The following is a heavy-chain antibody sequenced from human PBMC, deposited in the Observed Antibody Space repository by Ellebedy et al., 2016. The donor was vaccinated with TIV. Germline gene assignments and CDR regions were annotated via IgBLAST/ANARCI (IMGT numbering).Heavy chain of an antibody. J-gene: IGHJ4*02. CDR3: ASYSSSWYRDS. Sequence: SETLSLTCSVSGGSISSSSYYWGWIRQPPGKGLEWLGSLFYSGSTYYNPSLKSRVTISVDTSKNQFSLKLSPVTAADTAVYYCASYSSSWYRDSWGQGTLVTVSS. CDR1: GGSISSSSYY. CDR2: LFYSGST. D-gene: IGHD6-13*01. V-gene: IGHV4-39*07.